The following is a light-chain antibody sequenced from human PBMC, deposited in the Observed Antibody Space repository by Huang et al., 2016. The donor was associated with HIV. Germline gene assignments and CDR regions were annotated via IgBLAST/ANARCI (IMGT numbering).Light chain of an antibody. CDR3: QQRSDWPRT. Sequence: EIVLTQSPATLSLSPGERATLSCRASQSVSSDLDWYQQKAGQAPRLLIYGASNRVTGIPARFSGSGSGTDFTLTISSLEPEDFAVYYCQQRSDWPRTFGQGTKLEIK. CDR1: QSVSSD. V-gene: IGKV3-11*01. CDR2: GAS. J-gene: IGKJ2*01.